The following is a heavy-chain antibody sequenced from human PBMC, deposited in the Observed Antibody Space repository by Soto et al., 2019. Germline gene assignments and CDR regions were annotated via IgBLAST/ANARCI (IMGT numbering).Heavy chain of an antibody. CDR3: ARGLWVEEYITSPDYYYGMDV. CDR1: GDSVSSNSAA. CDR2: TYYRSKWYS. V-gene: IGHV6-1*01. Sequence: PSQTLSLTCAISGDSVSSNSAAWNWSRQSPSRGLEWLGRTYYRSKWYSDYAVSVKSRITINPDTSKNQFSLQLNSVTPEDTAVYYCARGLWVEEYITSPDYYYGMDVWGQGTTVTVSS. D-gene: IGHD6-6*01. J-gene: IGHJ6*02.